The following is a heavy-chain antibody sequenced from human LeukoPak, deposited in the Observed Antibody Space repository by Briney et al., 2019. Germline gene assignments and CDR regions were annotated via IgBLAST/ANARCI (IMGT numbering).Heavy chain of an antibody. CDR1: GGSISSYY. CDR3: ARDLYGDRGGYFDY. J-gene: IGHJ4*02. V-gene: IGHV4-59*08. CDR2: IYYSGST. D-gene: IGHD4-17*01. Sequence: SETLSLTCTVSGGSISSYYWSWIRQPPGKGLEWIGYIYYSGSTNYNPSLKSRVTISVDTSKNQFSLKLSSVTVADTAVYYCARDLYGDRGGYFDYWGQGTLVTVSS.